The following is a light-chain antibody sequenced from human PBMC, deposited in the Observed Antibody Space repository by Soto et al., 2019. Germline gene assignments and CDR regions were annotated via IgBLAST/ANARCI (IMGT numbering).Light chain of an antibody. V-gene: IGKV3-15*01. CDR1: QSVGTN. CDR3: QQYGSSPQT. CDR2: GAA. Sequence: EIVMTQSPVILSVARGEGATLSCRASQSVGTNLAWYQQKPGQAPRLLISGAATRATGIPARFSGRGSGTEFTLTVSSLQSEDFAVYYCQQYGSSPQTFGQGTKVDI. J-gene: IGKJ1*01.